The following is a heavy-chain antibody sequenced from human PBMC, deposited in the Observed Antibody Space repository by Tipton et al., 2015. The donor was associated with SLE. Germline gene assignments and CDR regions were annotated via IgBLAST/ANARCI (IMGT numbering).Heavy chain of an antibody. CDR2: ISWDGSTI. J-gene: IGHJ3*02. CDR1: GFTFDDYA. CDR3: AKDRWEWWELLGSSDAFDI. D-gene: IGHD1-26*01. V-gene: IGHV3-43D*04. Sequence: GSLRLSCAASGFTFDDYAMHWVRQAPGKGLEWVSLISWDGSTIYYAGSVKGRFTISRDNSKNTLYLQMNSLRAEDTAVYYCAKDRWEWWELLGSSDAFDIWGQGTMVTVSS.